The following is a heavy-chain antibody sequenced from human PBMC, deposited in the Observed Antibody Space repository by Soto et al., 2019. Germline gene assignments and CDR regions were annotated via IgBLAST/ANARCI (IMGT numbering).Heavy chain of an antibody. D-gene: IGHD6-13*01. CDR2: ISYDGSNK. CDR3: AKEGYDAFDI. CDR1: GFTFSSYG. V-gene: IGHV3-30*18. J-gene: IGHJ3*02. Sequence: QVQLVESGGXVVQPGRSLRLSCAASGFTFSSYGMHWVRQAPGKGLEWVAVISYDGSNKYYADSVKGRFTISRDNSKNTLYLQMNSLRAEDTAVYYCAKEGYDAFDIWGQGTMVTVSS.